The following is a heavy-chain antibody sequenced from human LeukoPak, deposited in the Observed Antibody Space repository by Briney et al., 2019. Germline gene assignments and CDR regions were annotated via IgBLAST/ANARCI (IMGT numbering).Heavy chain of an antibody. J-gene: IGHJ4*02. CDR1: GFTFSSYS. CDR3: ASRGGASGYFDY. Sequence: GGSLRLSCAASGFTFSSYSMNWVRQAPGKGLEWVSSISSSSSYIYYADSVKGRFTTSRDNAKNSLYLQMNSLRAEDTAVCYCASRGGASGYFDYWGQGTLVTVSS. V-gene: IGHV3-21*01. D-gene: IGHD3-22*01. CDR2: ISSSSSYI.